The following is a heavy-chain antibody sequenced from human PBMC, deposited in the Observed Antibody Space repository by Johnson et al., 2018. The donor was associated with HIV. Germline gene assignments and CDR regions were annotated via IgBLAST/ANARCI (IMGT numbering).Heavy chain of an antibody. CDR3: AKDQWSSSWTNDAFDF. CDR1: GFAVTSNN. D-gene: IGHD6-13*01. CDR2: IYSDGSI. Sequence: EKLVESGGGSVQPGEYLTLSCAASGFAVTSNNMRWVRQAPGKGLEWVSVIYSDGSIYYADSVKGRFTISRDNSKNTLYLQMNSLRAEDTAVYYCAKDQWSSSWTNDAFDFWGQGTMVTVSS. J-gene: IGHJ3*01. V-gene: IGHV3-66*02.